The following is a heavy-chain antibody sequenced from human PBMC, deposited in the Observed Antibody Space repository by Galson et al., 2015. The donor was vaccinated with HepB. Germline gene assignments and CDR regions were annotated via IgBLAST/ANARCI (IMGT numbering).Heavy chain of an antibody. J-gene: IGHJ4*02. CDR3: TRERQGSGWREWDY. D-gene: IGHD6-19*01. CDR2: IGPFDDT. V-gene: IGHV3-13*04. CDR1: GFTFSSYD. Sequence: SLRLSCAASGFTFSSYDMHWVRQVPGKGLQWVSAIGPFDDTYYSGSVKGRFTISREDAKDSLYLQMNSLTVGDTAVYYCTRERQGSGWREWDYWGQGTLVTVSS.